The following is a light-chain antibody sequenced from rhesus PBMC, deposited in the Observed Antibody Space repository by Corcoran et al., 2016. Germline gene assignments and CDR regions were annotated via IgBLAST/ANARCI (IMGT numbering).Light chain of an antibody. J-gene: IGLJ6*01. Sequence: QSAPTQPPSVSGSPGQSVTISCTGTSSDVGGYTYVSWYQQHPGKAPKLMIYDVSTRPSGVSDRFSGSKSGNTASLTISGLQAEDEADYYCCSYTTSSTLVFGSGTKWTVL. CDR2: DVS. CDR1: SSDVGGYTY. V-gene: IGLV2S7*01. CDR3: CSYTTSSTLV.